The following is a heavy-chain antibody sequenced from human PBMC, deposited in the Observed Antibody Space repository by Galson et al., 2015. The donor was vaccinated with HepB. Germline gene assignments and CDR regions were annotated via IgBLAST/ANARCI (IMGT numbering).Heavy chain of an antibody. J-gene: IGHJ3*02. Sequence: QSGAEVKEPGGSLKISCNGSGYGFTTHWIAWVRQMPGKGLEWMGIIYPGDSDTRYSPSFQGQVTISADKSVSTAYLQWSSLKASDTAMYYCASIVAYGSGSYYDAFEIWGQGTMVTVSS. CDR2: IYPGDSDT. CDR3: ASIVAYGSGSYYDAFEI. V-gene: IGHV5-51*03. CDR1: GYGFTTHW. D-gene: IGHD3-10*01.